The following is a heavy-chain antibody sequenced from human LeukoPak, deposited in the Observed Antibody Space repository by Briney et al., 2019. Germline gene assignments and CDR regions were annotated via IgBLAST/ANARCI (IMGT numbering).Heavy chain of an antibody. CDR1: GGSISSSSYY. Sequence: SETLSLTCTVSGGSISSSSYYWGWIRQPPGKGLEWIGSIYYSGSTYYNPSLKSRVTISVDTSKNQFSLKLSSVTAADTAVYYCARGRVDSSGYTGFDPWGQGTLVTVSS. CDR2: IYYSGST. J-gene: IGHJ5*02. CDR3: ARGRVDSSGYTGFDP. V-gene: IGHV4-39*01. D-gene: IGHD3-22*01.